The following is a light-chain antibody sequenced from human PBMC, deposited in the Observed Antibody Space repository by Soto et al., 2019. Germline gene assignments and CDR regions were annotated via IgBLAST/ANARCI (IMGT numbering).Light chain of an antibody. V-gene: IGKV3-15*01. CDR2: GAS. J-gene: IGKJ2*01. CDR1: QSVSSS. Sequence: EIVMTQSPATLSVSPGERGALSCRASQSVSSSVAWYQQRPGQAPRLLIYGASTRATGIPARFSGSGSGTEFVLTVSSLQSEDFAVYYCQQYNDWPQTFCQGTKLEI. CDR3: QQYNDWPQT.